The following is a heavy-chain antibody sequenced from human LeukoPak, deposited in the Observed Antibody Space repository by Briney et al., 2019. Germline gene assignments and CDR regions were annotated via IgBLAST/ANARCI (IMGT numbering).Heavy chain of an antibody. CDR3: AGSIGDFWSGYYAYYYYYGMDV. CDR1: GXTFSSYS. V-gene: IGHV3-21*01. CDR2: ISSSSSYI. J-gene: IGHJ6*02. D-gene: IGHD3-3*01. Sequence: PGGSLRLSCAASGXTFSSYSMNWVRQAPGKGQEWVSSISSSSSYIYYADSVKGRFTISRDNAKNSLYLQMNSLRAEDTAVYYCAGSIGDFWSGYYAYYYYYGMDVWGQGTTVTVSS.